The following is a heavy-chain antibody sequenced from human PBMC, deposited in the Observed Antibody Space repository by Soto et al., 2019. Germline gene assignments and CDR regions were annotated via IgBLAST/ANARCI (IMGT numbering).Heavy chain of an antibody. CDR2: TNHSGST. Sequence: ETLSLTCAVYGGSFSGYYWSWIRQPPGKGLEWIGETNHSGSTNYNPSLKSRVTISVDTSKNQFSLKLSSVTAADTAVYYCARGYGGNTEFDYWGQGTLVTV. V-gene: IGHV4-34*01. CDR1: GGSFSGYY. CDR3: ARGYGGNTEFDY. J-gene: IGHJ4*02. D-gene: IGHD2-15*01.